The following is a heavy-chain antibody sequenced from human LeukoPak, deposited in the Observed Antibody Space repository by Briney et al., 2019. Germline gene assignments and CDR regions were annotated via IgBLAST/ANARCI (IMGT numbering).Heavy chain of an antibody. V-gene: IGHV1-8*01. CDR2: MNPNSGGT. J-gene: IGHJ4*02. Sequence: ASVRVSCRTSGYTFTVSDINWVQQAPGQGLEWMGWMNPNSGGTGYAKKFQGRVTMARDTSISTAYMELSNLKSEDTAVYFCARRGYSGYADWGQGTLVTVSS. CDR3: ARRGYSGYAD. D-gene: IGHD5-12*01. CDR1: GYTFTVSD.